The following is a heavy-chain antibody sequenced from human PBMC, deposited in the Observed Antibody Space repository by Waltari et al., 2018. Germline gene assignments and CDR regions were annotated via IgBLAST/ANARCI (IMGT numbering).Heavy chain of an antibody. V-gene: IGHV1-18*01. CDR2: ISAYNGNT. D-gene: IGHD3-10*01. CDR1: GYTFTSYG. J-gene: IGHJ4*02. CDR3: ARGGGGRHYYGSGSYYKRVSYFDY. Sequence: QVQLVQSGAEVKKPGASVKVSCKASGYTFTSYGISWVRQAPGQGLEWMGWISAYNGNTNYAQKLQGRVTMTTDTSTSTAYMELRSLRSDDTAVYYCARGGGGRHYYGSGSYYKRVSYFDYWGQGTLVTVSS.